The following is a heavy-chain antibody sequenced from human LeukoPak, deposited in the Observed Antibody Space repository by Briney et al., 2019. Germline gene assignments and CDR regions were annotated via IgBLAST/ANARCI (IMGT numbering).Heavy chain of an antibody. J-gene: IGHJ3*02. CDR3: ARLYDAVVLLI. CDR1: GYIFTSSW. V-gene: IGHV5-51*01. CDR2: VHPADSDT. Sequence: GESLKISCKGSGYIFTSSWIGWVRQMPGEGLEWMGSVHPADSDTRYSPSFQGRVTFSADKSINTAYVQWSSLEASDTAMYYCARLYDAVVLLICGQGTMVTVSS. D-gene: IGHD3-22*01.